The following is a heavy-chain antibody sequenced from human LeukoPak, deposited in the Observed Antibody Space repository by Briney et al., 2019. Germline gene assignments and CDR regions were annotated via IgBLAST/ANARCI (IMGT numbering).Heavy chain of an antibody. CDR1: GFRFTNYW. D-gene: IGHD3-10*01. Sequence: PGGSLRLSCAASGFRFTNYWIGWVRQMPGKGLEWMGIIYPGDSDTRYSPSFQGQVTLSVDKSITTAYLHWSSLRASDTAMYYCATFANYGSDNSFIPWGQGTLVTVSS. J-gene: IGHJ5*02. CDR2: IYPGDSDT. V-gene: IGHV5-51*01. CDR3: ATFANYGSDNSFIP.